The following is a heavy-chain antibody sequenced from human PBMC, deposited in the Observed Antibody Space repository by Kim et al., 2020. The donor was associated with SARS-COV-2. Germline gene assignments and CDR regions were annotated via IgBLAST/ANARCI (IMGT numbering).Heavy chain of an antibody. Sequence: SETLSLTCTVSGGSISSSSYYWGWIRQPPGKGLEWIGSIYYSGSTYYNPSLKSRVTISVDTSKNQFSLKLSSVTAADTAVYYCAGLLHGDHGDYWGQGTLVTVSS. CDR3: AGLLHGDHGDY. CDR1: GGSISSSSYY. V-gene: IGHV4-39*01. CDR2: IYYSGST. J-gene: IGHJ4*02. D-gene: IGHD4-17*01.